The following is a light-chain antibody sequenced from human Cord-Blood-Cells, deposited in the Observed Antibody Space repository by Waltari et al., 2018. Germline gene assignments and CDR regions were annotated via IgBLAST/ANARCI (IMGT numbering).Light chain of an antibody. CDR2: AAS. J-gene: IGKJ1*01. CDR1: QIISSY. CDR3: QQSYSTPPTWT. Sequence: DIQMTQSPSSLSASVGDRVTITCRASQIISSYLNWYQQKPGKAPKLLIYAASSLQSGVPSRFSGSGSGTDFTLTISSLQPEDFATYYCQQSYSTPPTWTFGQGTKVEIK. V-gene: IGKV1-39*01.